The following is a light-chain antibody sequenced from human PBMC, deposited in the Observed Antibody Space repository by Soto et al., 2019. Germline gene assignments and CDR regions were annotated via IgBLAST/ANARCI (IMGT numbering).Light chain of an antibody. CDR2: GAS. CDR3: QQYGSPPLT. Sequence: EIVFTQSPGTLSLSPGERATLSCRTSQSVISTSLAWYQQKPGQAPRLLIYGASNRATGIPDRFSGSGSGTDFTLTINRXEPEDFAMYYCQQYGSPPLTFGGGTKVDIK. CDR1: QSVISTS. V-gene: IGKV3-20*01. J-gene: IGKJ4*01.